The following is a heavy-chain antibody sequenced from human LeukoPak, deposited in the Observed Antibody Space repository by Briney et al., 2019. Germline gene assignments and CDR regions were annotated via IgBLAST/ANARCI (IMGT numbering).Heavy chain of an antibody. CDR3: ARGGNQLLALHYYYYYYMDV. CDR1: GFTFSSYS. V-gene: IGHV3-48*04. J-gene: IGHJ6*03. D-gene: IGHD2-2*01. Sequence: GGSLRLSCAASGFTFSSYSMNWVRQAPGKGLEWVSYIISSSSTIYYADSVKGRFTISRDNAKNSLYLQMNSLRAEDTAVYYCARGGNQLLALHYYYYYYMDVWGKGTTVTVSS. CDR2: IISSSSTI.